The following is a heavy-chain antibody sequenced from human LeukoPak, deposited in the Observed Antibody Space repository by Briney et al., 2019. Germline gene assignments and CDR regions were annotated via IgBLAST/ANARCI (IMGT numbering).Heavy chain of an antibody. V-gene: IGHV1-2*02. J-gene: IGHJ5*02. CDR1: GYTFTGYY. D-gene: IGHD5-18*01. CDR3: ASLRTAMDHNWFDP. CDR2: INPNSGGT. Sequence: ASVKVSCKASGYTFTGYYMHWVRQAPGQGLEWMGWINPNSGGTNYAQKFQGRVTMTRDTSISTAYMELSRLRSDDTAVYYCASLRTAMDHNWFDPWGQGTLVTVSS.